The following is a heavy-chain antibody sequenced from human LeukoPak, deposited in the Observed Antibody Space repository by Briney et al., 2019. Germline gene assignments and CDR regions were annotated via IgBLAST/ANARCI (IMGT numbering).Heavy chain of an antibody. CDR3: ARSLYNWNFDMDAFDI. V-gene: IGHV3-20*04. CDR1: GFTFDDYG. D-gene: IGHD1-7*01. J-gene: IGHJ3*02. Sequence: PGGSLRLSCAASGFTFDDYGMSWDRQAPGKVLEWVSGINWNGGSTGYADSVKGRFTISRDNAKNSLYLQMNSLRAEDTALYYCARSLYNWNFDMDAFDIWGQGTMVTVSS. CDR2: INWNGGST.